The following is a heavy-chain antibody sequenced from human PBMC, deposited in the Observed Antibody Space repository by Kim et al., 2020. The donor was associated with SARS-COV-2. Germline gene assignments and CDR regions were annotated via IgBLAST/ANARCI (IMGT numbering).Heavy chain of an antibody. CDR2: IYYSGST. CDR1: GGSISNYY. D-gene: IGHD1-26*01. Sequence: SETLSLTCTVSGGSISNYYWSWIRQPPGKGLEWIGYIYYSGSTNYNPSLTSRVTISVDKSKNQFSLQLSSVTAADTAGYYCARGRGGAWGDYWGQGTLVTVSS. J-gene: IGHJ4*02. V-gene: IGHV4-59*13. CDR3: ARGRGGAWGDY.